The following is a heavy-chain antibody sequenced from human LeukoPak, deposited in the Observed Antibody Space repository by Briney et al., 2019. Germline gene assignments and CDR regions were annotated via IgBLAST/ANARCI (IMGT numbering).Heavy chain of an antibody. CDR1: GFTFSSYA. CDR3: ARVGSHRNSGYDS. V-gene: IGHV3-48*04. CDR2: ISSTATI. D-gene: IGHD5-12*01. J-gene: IGHJ5*01. Sequence: PGGSLRLSCAASGFTFSSYAMHWVRQAPGKGLEWVSYISSTATIYYADFLKGRFTISRDNAKNSLYLQMNSLRAEDTAVYYCARVGSHRNSGYDSWGQGTLVTVSS.